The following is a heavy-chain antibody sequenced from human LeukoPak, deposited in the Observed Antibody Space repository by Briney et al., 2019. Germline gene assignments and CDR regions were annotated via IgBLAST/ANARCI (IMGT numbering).Heavy chain of an antibody. Sequence: GESLKISCKDSGYGFTSYWISWVRQMPGKGLEWMGRIDPSDSYTNYSPSFQGHVTISADKSISTAYLQWSSLKAADTAMYYCGRVTRGYCIGGSCYSVAWFVPWGQGTLVTVSS. V-gene: IGHV5-10-1*01. CDR2: IDPSDSYT. CDR3: GRVTRGYCIGGSCYSVAWFVP. CDR1: GYGFTSYW. J-gene: IGHJ5*02. D-gene: IGHD2-15*01.